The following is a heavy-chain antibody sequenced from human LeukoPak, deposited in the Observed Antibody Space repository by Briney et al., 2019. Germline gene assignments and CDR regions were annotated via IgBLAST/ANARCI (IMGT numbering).Heavy chain of an antibody. CDR1: GFTFSSYS. V-gene: IGHV3-21*01. Sequence: GGSLRLSCAASGFTFSSYSMDWVRQAPGKGLEWVSSISSSSSYIYYADSVKGRFTISRDNAKNSLYLQMNSLRAEDTAVYYCARVRGEQWHSFDYWGQGTLVTVSS. CDR2: ISSSSSYI. J-gene: IGHJ4*02. D-gene: IGHD6-19*01. CDR3: ARVRGEQWHSFDY.